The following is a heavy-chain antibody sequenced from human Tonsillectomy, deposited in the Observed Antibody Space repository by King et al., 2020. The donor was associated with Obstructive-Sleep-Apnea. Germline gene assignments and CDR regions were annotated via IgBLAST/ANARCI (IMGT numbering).Heavy chain of an antibody. V-gene: IGHV3-11*01. J-gene: IGHJ3*02. CDR3: ATEQAGYKEDDAFDI. D-gene: IGHD3-9*01. Sequence: VQLVESGGGLVKPGGSLRLSCAASGFTFSDYYMSWIRQAPGWGLEWISYIIIRVTTQYYTDSVKGRFTVSRDNAKKSLFLQMNSLRAEDTAVYYCATEQAGYKEDDAFDIWGHGTMVIVSS. CDR1: GFTFSDYY. CDR2: IIIRVTTQ.